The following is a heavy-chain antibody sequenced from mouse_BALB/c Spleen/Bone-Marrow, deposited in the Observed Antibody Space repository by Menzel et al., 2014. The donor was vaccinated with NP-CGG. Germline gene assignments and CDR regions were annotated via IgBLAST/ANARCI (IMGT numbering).Heavy chain of an antibody. J-gene: IGHJ4*01. Sequence: EVMLVESGGGLVQPGGSLRLSCATSGFTFTDYFMSWVRQPPGKALGWLGFIRNKANGYTTEYSASVKGRFTISRDNSQSILYLQLSTLRPEDSATYYCASSYALDSWGQGTSVTVSS. CDR1: GFTFTDYF. V-gene: IGHV7-3*02. CDR3: ASSYALDS. CDR2: IRNKANGYTT.